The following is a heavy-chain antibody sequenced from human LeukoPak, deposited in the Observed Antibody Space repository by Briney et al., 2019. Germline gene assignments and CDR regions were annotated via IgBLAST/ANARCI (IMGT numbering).Heavy chain of an antibody. J-gene: IGHJ3*02. D-gene: IGHD3-16*02. CDR1: GDSISSYY. CDR2: IHYSGNN. CDR3: ARAWRYYDYVWGSYRDPDAFDI. Sequence: PSETLSLTCTVSGDSISSYYWTWIRQPPGKGLEWIGYIHYSGNNNYNPSLKSRVTISLDTSKNQFSLKLKSVTAADTAVYYCARAWRYYDYVWGSYRDPDAFDIWGQGTMVTVSS. V-gene: IGHV4-59*01.